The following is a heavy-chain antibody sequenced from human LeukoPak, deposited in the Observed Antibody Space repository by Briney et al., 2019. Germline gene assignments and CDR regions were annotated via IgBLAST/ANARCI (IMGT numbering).Heavy chain of an antibody. CDR2: IYSGRNT. CDR3: AREMTFYDSRGYAY. CDR1: EYPLSNHY. D-gene: IGHD3-22*01. Sequence: GESLRLSCSPPEYPLSNHYISCVRQPPGKGLEWDSVIYSGRNTYYADPVKGRLTISRDNSKNKLYLQMNSLRAEDTAVYYCAREMTFYDSRGYAYSGQGSLLTLPS. J-gene: IGHJ4*02. V-gene: IGHV3-53*01.